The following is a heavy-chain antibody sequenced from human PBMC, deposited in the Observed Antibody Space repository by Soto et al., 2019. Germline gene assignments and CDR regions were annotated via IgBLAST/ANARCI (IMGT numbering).Heavy chain of an antibody. CDR2: TYYRSKWYN. CDR1: GDSVSSNSAA. V-gene: IGHV6-1*01. CDR3: ARVYCTNGVCHHNWFDS. J-gene: IGHJ5*01. Sequence: PSQTLSLTCAISGDSVSSNSAAWNWIRQSPSRGLEWLGRTYYRSKWYNDYAVSVKSRITINPDTSKNQFSLQLNSVTPEDTAVYYCARVYCTNGVCHHNWFDSWGQGTLVPVSS. D-gene: IGHD2-8*01.